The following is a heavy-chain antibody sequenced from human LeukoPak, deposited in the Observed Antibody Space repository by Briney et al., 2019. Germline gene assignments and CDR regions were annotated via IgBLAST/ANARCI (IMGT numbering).Heavy chain of an antibody. Sequence: PSETLSLTCTVSGGSISSSSYYWGWIRQPPGKGLEWIGSIYCSGSTYYNPSLKSRVTISVDTSKNQFSLKLSSVTAADTAVYYCARQSAYYYDSSGYGYWGQGTLVTVSS. CDR1: GGSISSSSYY. V-gene: IGHV4-39*01. CDR3: ARQSAYYYDSSGYGY. CDR2: IYCSGST. J-gene: IGHJ4*02. D-gene: IGHD3-22*01.